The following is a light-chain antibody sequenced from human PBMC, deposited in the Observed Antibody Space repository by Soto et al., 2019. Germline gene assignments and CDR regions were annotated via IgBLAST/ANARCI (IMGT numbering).Light chain of an antibody. CDR3: QQYNSYPLT. CDR1: QTIDSW. Sequence: DIQMTQSPSILSASVGDSVTITCRASQTIDSWVAWYQQKPGKAPKLLIYDASSLQSGVPSRFSGSGSGTEFTLTISSLQPDDFATYYCQQYNSYPLTFGGGTKVDIK. J-gene: IGKJ4*01. CDR2: DAS. V-gene: IGKV1-5*01.